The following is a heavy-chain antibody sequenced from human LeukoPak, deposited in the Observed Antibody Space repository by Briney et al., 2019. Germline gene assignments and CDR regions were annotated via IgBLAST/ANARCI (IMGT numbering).Heavy chain of an antibody. D-gene: IGHD2-2*01. Sequence: SETLSLTCTVSGGSFSSSSYYWGWIRQPPGKGLEWIGSIYYSGSTYYNPSLKSRVTISVDTSKNQFSLNLSSVTAADTAVYYCARGRGGIAPAANIYDYWGQGTLVTVSS. CDR3: ARGRGGIAPAANIYDY. V-gene: IGHV4-39*07. CDR1: GGSFSSSSYY. CDR2: IYYSGST. J-gene: IGHJ4*02.